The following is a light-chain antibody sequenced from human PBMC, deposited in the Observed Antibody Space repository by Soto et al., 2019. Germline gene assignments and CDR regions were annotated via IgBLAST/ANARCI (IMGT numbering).Light chain of an antibody. CDR1: QNIRRY. CDR2: AAS. CDR3: QQISSTPQT. Sequence: DIQMTQSPSSLSASVGDRVTITCRASQNIRRYLNWYQQKPGKAPQPLIYAASSLQSGVPSRFSGSGSGTDFTLTISSLQPEDFATYYCQQISSTPQTFGGGTRVEIK. J-gene: IGKJ4*01. V-gene: IGKV1-39*01.